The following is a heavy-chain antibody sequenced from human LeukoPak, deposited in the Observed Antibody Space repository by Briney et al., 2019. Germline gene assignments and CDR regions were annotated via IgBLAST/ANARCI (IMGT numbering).Heavy chain of an antibody. CDR1: GYTFTSYY. D-gene: IGHD3-22*01. CDR2: INPSGGST. CDR3: ARRAMIVVVIDDAFDI. Sequence: ASVKVSCKASGYTFTSYYMHWVRQAPGQGLEWMGIINPSGGSTSYAQKFQGRVTMTRDTSTSTVYMELSSLRSEDTAVYYCARRAMIVVVIDDAFDIWGQGTMVTVSS. J-gene: IGHJ3*02. V-gene: IGHV1-46*01.